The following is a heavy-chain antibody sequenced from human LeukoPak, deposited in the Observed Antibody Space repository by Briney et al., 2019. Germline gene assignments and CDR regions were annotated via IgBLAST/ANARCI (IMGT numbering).Heavy chain of an antibody. CDR2: ISGSGGRT. Sequence: GGSLRLSCAASGFTFSSYGMNWVRQAPGKGLEWVSGISGSGGRTYYADSVKGRFTISRDNSKNTLYLQMNSLRAEDTAVYYCARDLAVASNWFDPWGQGTLVTVSS. CDR1: GFTFSSYG. J-gene: IGHJ5*02. D-gene: IGHD6-19*01. CDR3: ARDLAVASNWFDP. V-gene: IGHV3-23*01.